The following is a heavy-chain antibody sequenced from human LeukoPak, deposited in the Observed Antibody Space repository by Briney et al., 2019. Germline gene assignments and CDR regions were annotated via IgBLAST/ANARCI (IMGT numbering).Heavy chain of an antibody. CDR1: GFTFSSYA. J-gene: IGHJ4*02. V-gene: IGHV3-30*04. CDR3: ALGELSSPFDY. Sequence: PGGSLRLSCAASGFTFSSYAMHWVRQAPGKGLEWVAVISYDGSNKYYADSVKGRFTISRDNSKNTLYLQMNSLRAEDTAVYYCALGELSSPFDYWGQGTLVTVSS. D-gene: IGHD3-16*02. CDR2: ISYDGSNK.